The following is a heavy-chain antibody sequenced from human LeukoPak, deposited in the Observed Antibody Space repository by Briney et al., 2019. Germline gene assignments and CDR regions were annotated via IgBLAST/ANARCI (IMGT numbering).Heavy chain of an antibody. V-gene: IGHV4-61*01. CDR1: GGSISSSSYY. CDR3: ARDVVYCSGGSCYSVGFDY. D-gene: IGHD2-15*01. CDR2: IYYSGST. J-gene: IGHJ4*02. Sequence: PSETLSLTCTVSGGSISSSSYYWSWIRQPPGKGLEWIGYIYYSGSTNYNPSLKSRVTISVDTSKNQFSLKLSSVTAADTAVYYCARDVVYCSGGSCYSVGFDYWGQGTLVTVSS.